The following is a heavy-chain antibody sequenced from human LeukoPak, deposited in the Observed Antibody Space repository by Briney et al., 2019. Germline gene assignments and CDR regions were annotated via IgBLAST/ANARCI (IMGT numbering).Heavy chain of an antibody. CDR2: ISSSSSYI. J-gene: IGHJ5*02. V-gene: IGHV3-21*01. CDR3: ARTEYSSSSWFDP. D-gene: IGHD6-6*01. Sequence: GGSLRLSCAASGFTFSSYSMNWVRQAPGKGLEWVSSISSSSSYIYYADSVKGRFTISRDNAKNLLYLQMNSLRAEDTAVYYCARTEYSSSSWFDPWGQGTLVTVSS. CDR1: GFTFSSYS.